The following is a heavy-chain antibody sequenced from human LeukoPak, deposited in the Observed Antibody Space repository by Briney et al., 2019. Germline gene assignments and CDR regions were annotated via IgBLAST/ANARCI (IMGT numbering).Heavy chain of an antibody. CDR1: GGSISSYY. J-gene: IGHJ5*02. Sequence: PSETLSLTCTVPGGSISSYYWSWIRQPPGKGLERVAYIYYRGSANYVPSLKSRVTISVDTSKNEFSLKLSSVTAADTAVYYCARSGSSGYYYAGYWFDPWGQGTLVTVSS. CDR3: ARSGSSGYYYAGYWFDP. D-gene: IGHD3-22*01. V-gene: IGHV4-59*08. CDR2: IYYRGSA.